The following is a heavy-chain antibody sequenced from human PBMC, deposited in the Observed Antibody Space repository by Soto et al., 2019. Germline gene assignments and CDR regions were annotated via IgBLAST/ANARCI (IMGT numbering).Heavy chain of an antibody. J-gene: IGHJ5*02. CDR3: ARHLPRGGWFGELLFRPGWFDP. Sequence: SETLSLTCTVSGGSISSSSYYWGWIRQPPGKGLEWIGSIYYSGSTYYNPSLKSRVTISVDTSKNQFSLKLSSVTAADTAVYYCARHLPRGGWFGELLFRPGWFDPWGQGTLVTVSS. V-gene: IGHV4-39*01. CDR1: GGSISSSSYY. D-gene: IGHD3-10*01. CDR2: IYYSGST.